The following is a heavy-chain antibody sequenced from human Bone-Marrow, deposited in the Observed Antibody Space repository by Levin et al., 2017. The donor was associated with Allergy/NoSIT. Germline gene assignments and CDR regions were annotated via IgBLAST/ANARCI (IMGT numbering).Heavy chain of an antibody. Sequence: PGGSLRLSCAASGFTFSSYGMHWVRQAPGKGLEWVAVISYDGSNKYYADSVKGRFTISRDNSKNTLYLQMNSLRAEDTAVYYCAKDPPYSPRNYFDYWGQGTLVTVSS. V-gene: IGHV3-30*18. J-gene: IGHJ4*02. D-gene: IGHD6-13*01. CDR3: AKDPPYSPRNYFDY. CDR2: ISYDGSNK. CDR1: GFTFSSYG.